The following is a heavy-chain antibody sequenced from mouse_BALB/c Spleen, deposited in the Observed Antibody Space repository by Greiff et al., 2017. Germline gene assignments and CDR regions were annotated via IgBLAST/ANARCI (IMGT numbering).Heavy chain of an antibody. CDR1: GFTFSSFG. J-gene: IGHJ4*01. V-gene: IGHV5-17*02. D-gene: IGHD3-1*01. CDR3: ARSRATHYYAMDY. CDR2: ISSGSSTI. Sequence: EVQVVESGGGLVQPGGSQKLSCAASGFTFSSFGMHWVRQAPEKGLEWVAYISSGSSTIYYADTVKGRFTISRDNPKNTLFLQMTSLRSEDTAMYYCARSRATHYYAMDYWGQGTSVTVSS.